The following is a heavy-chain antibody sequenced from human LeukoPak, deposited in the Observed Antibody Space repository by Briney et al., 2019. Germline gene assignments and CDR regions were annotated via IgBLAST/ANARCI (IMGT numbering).Heavy chain of an antibody. Sequence: ASVKVSCKASGYTFTSYGISWVRQAPGQGLEWMGWINPSSGGTSSAQKFQGRVTMTRDTSITTVYMEVRWLTSDDTAVYYCARADRLHGGPYLIGPWGQGTLVTVSS. D-gene: IGHD2-21*01. CDR2: INPSSGGT. J-gene: IGHJ5*02. CDR3: ARADRLHGGPYLIGP. V-gene: IGHV1-2*02. CDR1: GYTFTSYG.